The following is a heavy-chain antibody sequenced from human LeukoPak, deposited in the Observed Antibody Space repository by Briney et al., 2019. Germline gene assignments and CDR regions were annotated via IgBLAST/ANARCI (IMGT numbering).Heavy chain of an antibody. CDR2: IYSSGTT. V-gene: IGHV4-59*01. CDR3: ARERQRGAVAFDI. Sequence: PSETLSLTCTVSGGSISGYYWSWIRQPPGKGLEWIGYIYSSGTTNYNPSLKNQITISLDTSKNQFSLKLSSVTAADTAVYYCARERQRGAVAFDIWGQGTMVTVSS. D-gene: IGHD3-16*01. J-gene: IGHJ3*02. CDR1: GGSISGYY.